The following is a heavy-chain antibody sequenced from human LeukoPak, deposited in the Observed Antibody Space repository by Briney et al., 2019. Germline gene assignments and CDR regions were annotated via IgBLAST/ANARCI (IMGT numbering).Heavy chain of an antibody. D-gene: IGHD6-6*01. V-gene: IGHV4-30-4*01. CDR1: GGSISSGDYY. J-gene: IGHJ4*02. Sequence: PSQTLSLTCPVSGGSISSGDYYWSWIRQPPGKGLEWIGYIYYSGSTYYNPSLKSRVIISVDTSKNQFSLKLSSVTAADTAVYYCARRSSSSGSGFDYWGQGTLVTVSS. CDR3: ARRSSSSGSGFDY. CDR2: IYYSGST.